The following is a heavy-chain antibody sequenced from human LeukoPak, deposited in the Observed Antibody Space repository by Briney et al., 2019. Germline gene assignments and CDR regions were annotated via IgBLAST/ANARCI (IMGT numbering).Heavy chain of an antibody. V-gene: IGHV4-59*08. J-gene: IGHJ6*03. CDR2: IYYTGST. D-gene: IGHD6-13*01. CDR3: ARVSIAAAGSSYYYYYMDV. Sequence: SETLSLTCTVSSGSISRYYWSWIRQPPGKGLDWIGYIYYTGSTYYNPSLKSRVTISVDTSKNQFSLKLSSVTAADTAVYYCARVSIAAAGSSYYYYYMDVWGKGTTVTISS. CDR1: SGSISRYY.